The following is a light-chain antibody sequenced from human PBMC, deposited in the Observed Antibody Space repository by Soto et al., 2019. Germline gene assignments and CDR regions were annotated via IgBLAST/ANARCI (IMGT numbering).Light chain of an antibody. J-gene: IGKJ3*01. Sequence: IQLTQSPSSLSASVGDRVSITCRASQDIKTYLAWYQQKQGKAPKLLISGTFTLQSGVPSRFNGSGSGTDSTITISRLQPEDFATYYCQHLNNYPLFTFGPGTKVDLE. CDR2: GTF. V-gene: IGKV1-9*01. CDR3: QHLNNYPLFT. CDR1: QDIKTY.